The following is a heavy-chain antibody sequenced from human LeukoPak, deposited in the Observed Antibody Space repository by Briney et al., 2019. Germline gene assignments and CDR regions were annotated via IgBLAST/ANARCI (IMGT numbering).Heavy chain of an antibody. D-gene: IGHD6-19*01. J-gene: IGHJ4*02. CDR1: GFTFSSYG. CDR3: AKDTAVGGSPYYFEY. V-gene: IGHV3-30*18. CDR2: ISYDRSSK. Sequence: GGSLRLSCAASGFTFSSYGMHWVRQAPGKGLEWVAVISYDRSSKYYADSVKGRFTISRDNSKNTLYLQMNSLRAEDTAVYYCAKDTAVGGSPYYFEYWGQGTLVTVSS.